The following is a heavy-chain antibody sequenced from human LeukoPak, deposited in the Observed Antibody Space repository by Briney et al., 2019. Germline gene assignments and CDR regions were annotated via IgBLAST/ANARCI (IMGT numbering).Heavy chain of an antibody. Sequence: PGGSLRLSCAASGFTFSSYAMHWVRQAPGKGLEYVSAVSSNGGSTYYANSVKGRFIISRDNSKNTLYLQMGSLRADDMAVYYCARVNYGSGSHPAFDIWGQGTMVTVSS. D-gene: IGHD3-10*01. V-gene: IGHV3-64*01. J-gene: IGHJ3*02. CDR2: VSSNGGST. CDR1: GFTFSSYA. CDR3: ARVNYGSGSHPAFDI.